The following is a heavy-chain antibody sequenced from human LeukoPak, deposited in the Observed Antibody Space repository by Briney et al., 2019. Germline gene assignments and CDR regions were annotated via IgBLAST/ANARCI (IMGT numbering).Heavy chain of an antibody. Sequence: GESLKISCKGSGYSFTSYWLGWVRQMPGKGLEWMGIIYPGDSDTRYSPSFQGQVTISADKSISTAYLQWSSLKASDTAMYYCARQMITFGGVTPNYGMDVWGQGTTVTVSS. V-gene: IGHV5-51*01. D-gene: IGHD3-16*01. J-gene: IGHJ6*02. CDR3: ARQMITFGGVTPNYGMDV. CDR2: IYPGDSDT. CDR1: GYSFTSYW.